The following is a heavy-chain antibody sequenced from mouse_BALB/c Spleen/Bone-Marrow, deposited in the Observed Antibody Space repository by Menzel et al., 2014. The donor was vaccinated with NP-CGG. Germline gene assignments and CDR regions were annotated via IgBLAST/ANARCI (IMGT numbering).Heavy chain of an antibody. CDR2: INPSNGRT. CDR3: ARRTTTVVATDY. V-gene: IGHV1S81*02. Sequence: QVHVKQSGAELVKPGASVKLSCKASGYTFTSYWMHWVKQRPGQGLEWIGEINPSNGRTNYNEKFKSKATLTVDKSSSTAYMQLSSLTSEDSAAYYCARRTTTVVATDYWGQGTTLTVSS. J-gene: IGHJ2*01. D-gene: IGHD1-1*01. CDR1: GYTFTSYW.